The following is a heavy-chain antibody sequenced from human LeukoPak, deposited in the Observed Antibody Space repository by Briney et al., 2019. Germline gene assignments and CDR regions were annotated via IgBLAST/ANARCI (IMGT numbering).Heavy chain of an antibody. CDR1: GGSFSDYY. J-gene: IGHJ4*02. D-gene: IGHD6-19*01. CDR3: ASDTVAGAG. CDR2: INHSGIT. Sequence: SETLSLTCAVFGGSFSDYYWSWIRQPPGKGLEWIGEINHSGITNYNPSLKSRVTISADTSKNQFSLKLSSVTAADTSVYYCASDTVAGAGWGQGTLVTVSS. V-gene: IGHV4-34*01.